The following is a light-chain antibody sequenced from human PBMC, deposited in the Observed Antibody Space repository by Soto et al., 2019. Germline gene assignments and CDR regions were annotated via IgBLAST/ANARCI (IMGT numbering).Light chain of an antibody. CDR1: QSVNLN. Sequence: EIMMTQSPGTLSVSPGEGATLSCTASQSVNLNLDWYQQKPGQPPRLLLYGASARATAIPVRFRGSGSGTEFTLTLSSLKSEDSAVYYCYQYNYWPRGTFGPGTKVEIK. CDR2: GAS. V-gene: IGKV3-15*01. CDR3: YQYNYWPRGT. J-gene: IGKJ3*01.